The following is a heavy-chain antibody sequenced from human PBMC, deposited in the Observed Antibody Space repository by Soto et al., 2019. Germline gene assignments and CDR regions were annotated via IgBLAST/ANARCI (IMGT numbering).Heavy chain of an antibody. V-gene: IGHV1-69*13. Sequence: SVKVSCKASGGTFSSYAISWVRQAPGQGLEWRGGIIPIFGTANYAQKFQGRVTITADESTSTAYMELSSLRSEDTAVYYCARGGSYRYGAGNWFDPWGQGTLVTVSS. CDR3: ARGGSYRYGAGNWFDP. D-gene: IGHD3-16*02. J-gene: IGHJ5*02. CDR1: GGTFSSYA. CDR2: IIPIFGTA.